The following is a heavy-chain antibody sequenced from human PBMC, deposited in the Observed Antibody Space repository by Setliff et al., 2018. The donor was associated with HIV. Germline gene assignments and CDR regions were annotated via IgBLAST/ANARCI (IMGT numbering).Heavy chain of an antibody. J-gene: IGHJ4*02. Sequence: SETLSLTCTVSGGSISGGNYYWSWIRQPAGKGLEWIGRVYISGSTNYNPSLKSRVTISVDTSKNQCSLKLSPVTAADTAVYYCARTPEDYDQYFFDRWGQGTLVTVSS. V-gene: IGHV4-61*02. CDR1: GGSISGGNYY. CDR3: ARTPEDYDQYFFDR. D-gene: IGHD3-22*01. CDR2: VYISGST.